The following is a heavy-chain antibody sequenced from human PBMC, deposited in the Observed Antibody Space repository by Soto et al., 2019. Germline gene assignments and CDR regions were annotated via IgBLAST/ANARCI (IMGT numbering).Heavy chain of an antibody. V-gene: IGHV3-23*01. J-gene: IGHJ6*02. D-gene: IGHD6-13*01. CDR2: LSDSGGST. CDR3: AKDVMDSRVYYYGMDV. CDR1: GFTFSSYA. Sequence: GGSLRLSCAASGFTFSSYAMSWVRQAPGKGLEWVSVLSDSGGSTYYADSVKGRFTISRDNSKNTLYLQMNSLRAEDTAVYYCAKDVMDSRVYYYGMDVWGQGTTVTVSS.